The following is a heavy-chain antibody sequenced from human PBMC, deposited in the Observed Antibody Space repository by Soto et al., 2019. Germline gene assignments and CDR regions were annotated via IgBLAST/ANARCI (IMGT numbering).Heavy chain of an antibody. CDR1: GFTFSSYA. CDR3: AKRSYYYDSSGYYEGAFDI. D-gene: IGHD3-22*01. V-gene: IGHV3-23*01. Sequence: GGSLRLSCXASGFTFSSYAMSWVRQAPGKGLEWVSAISGSGGSTYYADSVKGRFTISRDNSKNTLYLQMNSLRAEDTAVYYCAKRSYYYDSSGYYEGAFDIWGQGTMVTVSS. J-gene: IGHJ3*02. CDR2: ISGSGGST.